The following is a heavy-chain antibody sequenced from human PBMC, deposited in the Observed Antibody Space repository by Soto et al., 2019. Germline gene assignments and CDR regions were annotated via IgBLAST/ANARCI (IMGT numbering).Heavy chain of an antibody. J-gene: IGHJ6*02. CDR1: GYSFTSYW. V-gene: IGHV5-10-1*01. Sequence: GESLKISCKGSGYSFTSYWISWVRQMPGKGLEWMGRIDPSDSYTNYNPSLKSRVTISVDTSKNQFSLKLSSVTAADTAVYYCARRRRQLVPGYYYGMDVWGQGTTVTVAS. CDR3: ARRRRQLVPGYYYGMDV. D-gene: IGHD6-13*01. CDR2: IDPSDSYT.